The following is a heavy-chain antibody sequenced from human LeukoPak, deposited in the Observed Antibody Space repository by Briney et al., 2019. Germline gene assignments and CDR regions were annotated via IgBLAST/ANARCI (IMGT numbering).Heavy chain of an antibody. J-gene: IGHJ4*02. V-gene: IGHV5-51*01. D-gene: IGHD6-13*01. CDR1: GYNFTSYW. CDR3: ARGVGSSWYTSADY. Sequence: GGSLRLSCTGSGYNFTSYWIGWVRQMPGKGLEWMGTIYPGDSDTRYSPSFQGQVTISVDKSISTAYLQWSSLKASDTAMYYCARGVGSSWYTSADYWGQGTLVTVSS. CDR2: IYPGDSDT.